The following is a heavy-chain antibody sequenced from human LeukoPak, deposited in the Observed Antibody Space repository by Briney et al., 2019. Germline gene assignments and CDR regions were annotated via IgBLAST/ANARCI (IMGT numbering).Heavy chain of an antibody. J-gene: IGHJ6*03. CDR2: MNPNSGNT. CDR1: GYTFTSYD. Sequence: VASVKVSCKASGYTFTSYDINWVRQATGQGLEWMGWMNPNSGNTGYAQKFQGRVTMTRDTSTSTVYMELSSLRSEDTAVYYCARSWARSGYRYMDVWGKGTTVTVSS. D-gene: IGHD3-22*01. V-gene: IGHV1-8*01. CDR3: ARSWARSGYRYMDV.